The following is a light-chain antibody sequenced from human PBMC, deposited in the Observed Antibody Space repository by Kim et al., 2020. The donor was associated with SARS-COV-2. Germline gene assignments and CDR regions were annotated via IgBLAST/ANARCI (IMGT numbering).Light chain of an antibody. CDR2: LNSDGSH. Sequence: QPVLTQSPSASASLGASVRLTCTLSSGHSNYDIAWHQQQPEKGPRYLMKLNSDGSHNKGDGIPARFSGSSFGAERYLTISSLQSEDEADYFCQTWVTDMRVFGGGTQLTVL. CDR1: SGHSNYD. J-gene: IGLJ3*02. V-gene: IGLV4-69*01. CDR3: QTWVTDMRV.